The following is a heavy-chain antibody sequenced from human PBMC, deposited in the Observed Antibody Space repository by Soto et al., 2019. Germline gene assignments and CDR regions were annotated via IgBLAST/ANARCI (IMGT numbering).Heavy chain of an antibody. Sequence: GGSLRLSCVASGFTFSTYSMNLVRQAPGKGMQWISYISSSSSNIYYADSVKGRLTISRDNAKNSVSLQMNSLRAEDTAVHYLTSARGVYQQPVGFYYYGMVVWGEGATVTVSS. V-gene: IGHV3-48*01. CDR1: GFTFSTYS. CDR3: TSARGVYQQPVGFYYYGMVV. J-gene: IGHJ6*04. D-gene: IGHD6-13*01. CDR2: ISSSSSNI.